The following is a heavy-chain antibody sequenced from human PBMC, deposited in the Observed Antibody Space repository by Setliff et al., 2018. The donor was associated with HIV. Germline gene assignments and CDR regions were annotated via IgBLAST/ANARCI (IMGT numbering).Heavy chain of an antibody. J-gene: IGHJ3*02. D-gene: IGHD6-19*01. V-gene: IGHV4-38-2*01. Sequence: PSETLSLTCAVSGYSISSGYYWGWIRQPPGKGLEWIGSIYHSGSTYYNPSLKSRVTISVDTSKNQFSLKLSSVTAADTAVYYCAIHRWLVVAFDIWGQGTMVTGSS. CDR3: AIHRWLVVAFDI. CDR1: GYSISSGYY. CDR2: IYHSGST.